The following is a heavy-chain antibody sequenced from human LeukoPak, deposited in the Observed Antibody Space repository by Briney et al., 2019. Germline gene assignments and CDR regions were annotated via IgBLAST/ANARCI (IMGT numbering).Heavy chain of an antibody. V-gene: IGHV2-5*02. Sequence: SGPTLVNPTQALTLTCTFSGFSLSTRGVGVGWIRQPPGKALEWLALIQWDDDRRYSPSLKSRLTITKDTSKNQVVLTMTNMYPADTATYYCAHLKDYVFDYWGQGTLVTASP. J-gene: IGHJ4*02. D-gene: IGHD3-16*01. CDR3: AHLKDYVFDY. CDR2: IQWDDDR. CDR1: GFSLSTRGVG.